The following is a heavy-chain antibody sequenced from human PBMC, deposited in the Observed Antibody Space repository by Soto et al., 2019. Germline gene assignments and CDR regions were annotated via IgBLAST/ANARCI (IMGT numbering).Heavy chain of an antibody. J-gene: IGHJ4*02. CDR1: GGSLNSGSFF. Sequence: XXTLSLTCTVAGGSLNSGSFFWGWIRQPTGKGLEWIXHIYSXDIMYKQSLQXXLTLFVDTXXNQLSLKLSSVNDADKDVYYCVRHAQWIIRAYWGQGSLVTVYS. V-gene: IGHV4-39*01. CDR2: IYSXDI. CDR3: VRHAQWIIRAY. D-gene: IGHD5-12*01.